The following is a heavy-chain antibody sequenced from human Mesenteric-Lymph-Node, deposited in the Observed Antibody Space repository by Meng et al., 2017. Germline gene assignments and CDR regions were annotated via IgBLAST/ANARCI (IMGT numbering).Heavy chain of an antibody. CDR1: GGTFSSYA. Sequence: VQLVQSGGEVKKTGSSGKVSCKASGGTFSSYAISWVRQAPGQGLEWMGGIIPIFGTANYAQKFQGRVTITADESTSTAYMELSSLRSEDTAVYYCARTIRDAGGRFDYWGQGTLVTVSS. D-gene: IGHD3-16*01. V-gene: IGHV1-69*12. CDR3: ARTIRDAGGRFDY. CDR2: IIPIFGTA. J-gene: IGHJ4*02.